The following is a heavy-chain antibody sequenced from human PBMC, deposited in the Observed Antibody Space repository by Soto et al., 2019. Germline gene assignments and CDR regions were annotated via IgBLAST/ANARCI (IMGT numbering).Heavy chain of an antibody. Sequence: QVQLVESGGGVVQPGRSLRLSCAASGFSISRSAMHWVRQAPGKGLEWGAVIAYDGSNKWYADSAKGRFTISRDNSKNTLYLDMSSLRAEDTAIYFCARDLQAGDDNVNWFAPWGQGTLVTVSS. CDR2: IAYDGSNK. CDR1: GFSISRSA. D-gene: IGHD1-1*01. V-gene: IGHV3-30-3*01. J-gene: IGHJ5*02. CDR3: ARDLQAGDDNVNWFAP.